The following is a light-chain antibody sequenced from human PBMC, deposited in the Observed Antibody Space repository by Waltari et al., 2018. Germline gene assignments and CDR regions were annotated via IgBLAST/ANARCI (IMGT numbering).Light chain of an antibody. Sequence: QLVLTQSPSASASLGASVKLTCTLDSGHSSNIVAWLQQQPEEGPRYLMKINSDGSHSKGDEIPVRFSGSSSGAERYLTISSVHSEDEADYYCQTGGHGTWVFGGGTKLTVL. CDR2: INSDGSH. J-gene: IGLJ3*02. V-gene: IGLV4-69*01. CDR1: SGHSSNI. CDR3: QTGGHGTWV.